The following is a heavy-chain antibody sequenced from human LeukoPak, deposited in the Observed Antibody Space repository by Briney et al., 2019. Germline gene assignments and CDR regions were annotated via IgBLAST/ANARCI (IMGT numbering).Heavy chain of an antibody. J-gene: IGHJ4*02. CDR2: INHSGST. Sequence: PSETLSLTCAVYGGSFSNYYWTWIRQPPGKGLEWIGEINHSGSTNYNPSLKSRVTISVDTSKNQFSLKLSSVTAADTAVYYCARTRESYDFWSGYSSGPLEYYFDYWGQGTLVTVSS. CDR1: GGSFSNYY. CDR3: ARTRESYDFWSGYSSGPLEYYFDY. V-gene: IGHV4-34*01. D-gene: IGHD3-3*01.